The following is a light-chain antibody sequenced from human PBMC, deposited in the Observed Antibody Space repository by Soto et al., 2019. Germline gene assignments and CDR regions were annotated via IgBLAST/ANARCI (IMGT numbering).Light chain of an antibody. CDR1: QSISSW. CDR2: KAS. Sequence: DIQMTQSPSTLSASVGDRVTITCRASQSISSWLAWYQQKPGKAPKLLIYKASSLESGVPSRCSGSGAGTEFTLTISSLQPEEFATYYCQQYNSYSTFGQGTKVEIK. J-gene: IGKJ1*01. CDR3: QQYNSYST. V-gene: IGKV1-5*03.